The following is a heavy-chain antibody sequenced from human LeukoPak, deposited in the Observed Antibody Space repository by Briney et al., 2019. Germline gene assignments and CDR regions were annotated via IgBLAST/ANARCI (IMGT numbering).Heavy chain of an antibody. CDR1: GFSFSSYG. CDR2: ISYDGSNK. V-gene: IGHV3-30*18. Sequence: GGSLRLSCAASGFSFSSYGMHWVRQAPGKGLEWVALISYDGSNKYYADSAKGRFTISRDNSKNTLYLQMNSLTAEDTAVYYCAKDRNDTQKGLYYFDYWGQGTLVTVSS. D-gene: IGHD3-22*01. CDR3: AKDRNDTQKGLYYFDY. J-gene: IGHJ4*02.